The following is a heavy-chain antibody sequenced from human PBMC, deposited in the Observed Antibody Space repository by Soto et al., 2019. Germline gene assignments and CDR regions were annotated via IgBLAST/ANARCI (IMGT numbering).Heavy chain of an antibody. J-gene: IGHJ4*02. CDR3: AKDLADYDFWSGYYY. Sequence: PVGSLRLSCAASGFTFSSYGMHWVRQAPGKGLEWVAVISYDGSNKYYADSVKGRFTISRDNSKNTLYLQMNSLRAEDTAVYYCAKDLADYDFWSGYYYWGQGTLVTVSS. D-gene: IGHD3-3*01. CDR2: ISYDGSNK. CDR1: GFTFSSYG. V-gene: IGHV3-30*18.